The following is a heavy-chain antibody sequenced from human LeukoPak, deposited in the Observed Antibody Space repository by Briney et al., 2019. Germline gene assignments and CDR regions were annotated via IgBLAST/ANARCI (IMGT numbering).Heavy chain of an antibody. CDR2: SNPNSGGT. J-gene: IGHJ4*02. D-gene: IGHD4-17*01. V-gene: IGHV1-2*02. CDR1: GYTFTGYY. CDR3: ATGGGWQPTDYGDHVY. Sequence: ASVKVSCKASGYTFTGYYMHWVRQAPGQGLEWMGWSNPNSGGTNYAQKLQGRVTMTTDTSTSTAYMELRSLRSDDTALYYCATGGGWQPTDYGDHVYWGQGTLVTVSS.